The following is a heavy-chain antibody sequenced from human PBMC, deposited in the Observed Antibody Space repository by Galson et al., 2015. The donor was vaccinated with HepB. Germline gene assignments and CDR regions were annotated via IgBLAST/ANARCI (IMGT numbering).Heavy chain of an antibody. CDR2: ISSDGKKT. V-gene: IGHV3-30*09. CDR1: GFTLSHYA. Sequence: SLRLSCAASGFTLSHYALHWVRRAPGKGLEWVAVISSDGKKTYYADYVEGRFAISRDNSRDTLYLHMNRLTAEDTALYYCARELWFGEVFSPLDYWGQGTLVTVSS. D-gene: IGHD3-10*01. J-gene: IGHJ4*02. CDR3: ARELWFGEVFSPLDY.